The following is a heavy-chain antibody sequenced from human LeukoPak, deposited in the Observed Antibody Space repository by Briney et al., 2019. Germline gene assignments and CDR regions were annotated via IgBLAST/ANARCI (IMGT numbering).Heavy chain of an antibody. J-gene: IGHJ3*02. Sequence: SETLSLTCTVSGGSISSSSYYWGWIRQPPGKGLEWIGGIYYSGSTYHNPSLKSRVTISVDTSKNQFSLKLSSVTAADTAVYYCARRVWATTISRDGFDIWGQGTMVTVSS. CDR3: ARRVWATTISRDGFDI. V-gene: IGHV4-39*07. D-gene: IGHD1-26*01. CDR2: IYYSGST. CDR1: GGSISSSSYY.